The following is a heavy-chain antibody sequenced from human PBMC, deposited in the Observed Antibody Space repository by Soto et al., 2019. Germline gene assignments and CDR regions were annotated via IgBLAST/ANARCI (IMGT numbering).Heavy chain of an antibody. CDR3: ARHVILWLAFDY. CDR1: GDSIISTRYY. Sequence: LLQESGPGLVKASETLSLTCNVSGDSIISTRYYWAWIRQPPGKGLEWVGGIYHSGDTSYNPSLKSRVTISVDTSKNQFSLKVRSVTAADTALYYCARHVILWLAFDYWGQGTLVTASS. CDR2: IYHSGDT. V-gene: IGHV4-39*01. D-gene: IGHD2-21*01. J-gene: IGHJ4*02.